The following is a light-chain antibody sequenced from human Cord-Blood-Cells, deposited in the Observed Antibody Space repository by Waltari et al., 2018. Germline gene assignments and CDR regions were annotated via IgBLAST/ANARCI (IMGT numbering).Light chain of an antibody. CDR3: QTWGTGIRV. Sequence: QLVLTQSPSASASLGASVKLTSTLSSGHSRYAIACHQQQPEKGPRYLMKLNSDGSHSKGDGIPVRFSGSSSGAERYLTISSLQSEDEADYYCQTWGTGIRVFGGGTKLTVL. CDR1: SGHSRYA. CDR2: LNSDGSH. J-gene: IGLJ2*01. V-gene: IGLV4-69*01.